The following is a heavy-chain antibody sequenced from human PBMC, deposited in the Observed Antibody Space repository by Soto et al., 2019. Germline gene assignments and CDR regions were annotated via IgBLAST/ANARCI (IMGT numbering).Heavy chain of an antibody. D-gene: IGHD6-13*01. CDR3: ARVFSDSSSFFDP. V-gene: IGHV4-30-2*01. Sequence: LTCAVSGGSISSGGYSWSWIRQPPGKGLEWIGYIYHSGNTYYNPSLKSRVTISVDRSKNQFSLKLSSVTAADTAVYYCARVFSDSSSFFDPWGQGTLVTVSS. CDR1: GGSISSGGYS. CDR2: IYHSGNT. J-gene: IGHJ5*02.